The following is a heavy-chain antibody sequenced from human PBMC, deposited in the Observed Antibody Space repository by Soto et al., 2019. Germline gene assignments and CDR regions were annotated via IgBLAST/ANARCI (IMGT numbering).Heavy chain of an antibody. D-gene: IGHD3-9*01. CDR1: GFTFNNAW. J-gene: IGHJ4*02. CDR3: TNDMRYQKKTSY. CDR2: IKSNTDGGTA. Sequence: GGSLRLSCAASGFTFNNAWMTWVRQAPGQGLEWVGRIKSNTDGGTADYAAPVKGRFTISRDDSKNTLFLQMSGLKSEDTALYYCTNDMRYQKKTSYWGQGTLVTVSS. V-gene: IGHV3-15*01.